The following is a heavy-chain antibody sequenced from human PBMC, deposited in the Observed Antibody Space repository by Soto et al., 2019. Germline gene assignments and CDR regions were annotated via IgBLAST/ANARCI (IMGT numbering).Heavy chain of an antibody. CDR1: GDTFTNYY. J-gene: IGHJ4*02. CDR2: VNPSGGHT. CDR3: ARGGHVVVVTAALDY. V-gene: IGHV1-46*01. D-gene: IGHD2-21*02. Sequence: QVQLMQSGAEVKKPGASVKVSCKASGDTFTNYYIHWVRQAPGQGLEWMGTVNPSGGHTTYAQHFLGRVTMTRDTSTRPRYLELTSLTSDTTAVYYCARGGHVVVVTAALDYWGQGTLVTVSS.